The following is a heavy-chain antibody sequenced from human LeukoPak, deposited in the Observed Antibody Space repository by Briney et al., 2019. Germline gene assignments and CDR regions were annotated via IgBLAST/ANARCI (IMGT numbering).Heavy chain of an antibody. V-gene: IGHV1-24*01. CDR3: ATESHSSGWYTTAFDI. J-gene: IGHJ3*02. D-gene: IGHD6-19*01. Sequence: APVKVSCKVSGYTLTELSLHWVRQAPGKGLEWMGGFDPEDGETIYARKFQGRVTMTEDTSTDTAYMELSSLRSDDTAVYYCATESHSSGWYTTAFDIWGQGAVVTVSS. CDR2: FDPEDGET. CDR1: GYTLTELS.